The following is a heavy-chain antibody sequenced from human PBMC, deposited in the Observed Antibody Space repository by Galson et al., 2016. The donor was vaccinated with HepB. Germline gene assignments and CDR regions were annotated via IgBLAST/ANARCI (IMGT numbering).Heavy chain of an antibody. V-gene: IGHV3-74*01. CDR3: ARDSDSDYYGSGSTPIDY. Sequence: SLRLSCAASGFTFSSYWMHWVRQAPGKGLVRVSRINSDGSSTSYADSVKGRFTISRDNAKNTLYLQMNSLRAEDTAVYYCARDSDSDYYGSGSTPIDYWGQATLVTVSS. CDR2: INSDGSST. CDR1: GFTFSSYW. J-gene: IGHJ4*02. D-gene: IGHD3-10*01.